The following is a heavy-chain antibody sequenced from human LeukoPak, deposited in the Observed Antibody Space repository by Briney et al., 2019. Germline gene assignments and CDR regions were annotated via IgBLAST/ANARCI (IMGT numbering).Heavy chain of an antibody. Sequence: GGSLRLSCAASGFTFSSYDMHWVRQATGKGLEWVSAIGTAGDTYYPGSVKGRFTISRGNAKNSLYLQMNSLRAGDTAVYHCARGGRGAFDIWGQGTMVTVSS. D-gene: IGHD5-24*01. J-gene: IGHJ3*02. CDR2: IGTAGDT. V-gene: IGHV3-13*01. CDR1: GFTFSSYD. CDR3: ARGGRGAFDI.